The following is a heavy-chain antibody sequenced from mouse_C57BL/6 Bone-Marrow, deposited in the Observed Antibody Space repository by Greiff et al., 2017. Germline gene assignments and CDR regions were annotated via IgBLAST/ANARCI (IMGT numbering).Heavy chain of an antibody. CDR3: ARRWTFAY. Sequence: QVQLQQSGPELVKPGASVKISCKASGYAFSSSWMNWVKQRPGKGLEWVGRIYPGDGDTTYNGKFKGKATLTADQSSSPAYMQLSSLTSEGSAVYRGARRWTFAYRGQGTLVTVSA. CDR2: IYPGDGDT. D-gene: IGHD1-1*02. CDR1: GYAFSSSW. J-gene: IGHJ3*01. V-gene: IGHV1-82*01.